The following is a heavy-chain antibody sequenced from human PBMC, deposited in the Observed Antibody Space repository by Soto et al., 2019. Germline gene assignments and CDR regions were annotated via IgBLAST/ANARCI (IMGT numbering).Heavy chain of an antibody. CDR1: GFNFKKFA. Sequence: EVQLLESGGGVVQPGGSLRLSCVASGFNFKKFAMSWVRQAPGEGLEWVSGISCCGGSTSYADSVKGRFSIARDDSTNTLSLQMNNLRVEDTAQXXXXXADGEQWLLPHLDKWGQGTLVTVS. D-gene: IGHD6-19*01. CDR3: XXADGEQWLLPHLDK. CDR2: ISCCGGST. V-gene: IGHV3-23*01. J-gene: IGHJ4*02.